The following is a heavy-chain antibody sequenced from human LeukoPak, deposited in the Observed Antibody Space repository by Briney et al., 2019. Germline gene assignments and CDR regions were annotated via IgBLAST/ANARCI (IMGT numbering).Heavy chain of an antibody. CDR2: INSDGSST. D-gene: IGHD1-26*01. V-gene: IGHV3-74*01. CDR1: GFTFSSYG. J-gene: IGHJ4*02. Sequence: GRSLRLSCAASGFTFSSYGMHWVRQAPGKGLVWVSRINSDGSSTSYADSVKGRFTISRDNAKNTLYLQMNSLRAEDTAVYYCARVPSGSYDFDYWGQGTLVTVSS. CDR3: ARVPSGSYDFDY.